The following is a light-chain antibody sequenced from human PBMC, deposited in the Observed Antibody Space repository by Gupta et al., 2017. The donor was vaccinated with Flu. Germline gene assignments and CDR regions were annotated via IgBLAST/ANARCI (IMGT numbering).Light chain of an antibody. CDR1: QSLLHSNGYNY. V-gene: IGKV2-28*01. J-gene: IGKJ1*01. Sequence: IVMTQSPLSLPVTPGEPASISCRSSQSLLHSNGYNYLDWYRQKPGQAPQLLIYLGSNRASGVPDRFSGSGSGTDFTLKISRVEAEDVGVYYCRQALQTPRTFGQGTKVEIK. CDR2: LGS. CDR3: RQALQTPRT.